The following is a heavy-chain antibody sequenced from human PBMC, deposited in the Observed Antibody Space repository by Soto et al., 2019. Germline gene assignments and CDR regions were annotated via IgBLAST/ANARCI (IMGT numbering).Heavy chain of an antibody. D-gene: IGHD3-3*01. Sequence: XGPLRPSCVAFELALTDAWMSGGRQAPGKGLESVGVIKSKAEGWTTDYAAPVKGRFTISKDDSKNTMYLQMNSLKAEDTAISSCATDARAYYDLCAWGQGTLVTVSS. V-gene: IGHV3-15*01. CDR3: ATDARAYYDLCA. J-gene: IGHJ4*02. CDR1: ELALTDAW. CDR2: IKSKAEGWTT.